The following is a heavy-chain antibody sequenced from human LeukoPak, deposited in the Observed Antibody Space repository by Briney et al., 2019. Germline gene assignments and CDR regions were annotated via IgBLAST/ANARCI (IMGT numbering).Heavy chain of an antibody. CDR1: GGSISSGDYY. Sequence: NPSQTLSLTCTVSGGSISSGDYYWSWIRQPPGKGLEWIGYIYYSGSTYYNPSLKSRVTISVDTSKNQFSPKLSSVTAADTAVYYCARSTYYYDSSASPEFDYWGLGTLVTVSS. J-gene: IGHJ4*02. V-gene: IGHV4-30-4*01. D-gene: IGHD3-22*01. CDR2: IYYSGST. CDR3: ARSTYYYDSSASPEFDY.